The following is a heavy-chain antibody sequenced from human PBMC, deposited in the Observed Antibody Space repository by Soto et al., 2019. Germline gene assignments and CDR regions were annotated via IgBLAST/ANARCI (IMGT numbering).Heavy chain of an antibody. J-gene: IGHJ2*01. CDR1: GGSISSGDYY. CDR3: DRDQAAGAHFDL. CDR2: IYYSVST. D-gene: IGHD6-13*01. Sequence: QVQLQESGPGLVKPSQTLSLTCTVSGGSISSGDYYWGWIRQPPGKGLEWIGYIYYSVSTYYNPSRRSGVTISVDTSKNQFSLKLSSVTAADTAVYYCDRDQAAGAHFDLWGRGNLVTVSS. V-gene: IGHV4-30-4*01.